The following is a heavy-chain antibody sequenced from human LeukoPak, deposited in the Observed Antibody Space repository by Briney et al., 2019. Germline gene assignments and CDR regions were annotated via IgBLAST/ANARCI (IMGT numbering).Heavy chain of an antibody. CDR3: VRLISFITGTPYYFDF. CDR1: GGSISSSTHN. V-gene: IGHV4-39*01. J-gene: IGHJ4*02. CDR2: IYYSGST. Sequence: SETLSLTCTVSGGSISSSTHNWGWIRQPPGKGLEWIGAIYYSGSTYYNPSLKSRVTISVDTSKNQFSLKLSSVTAADTALYYCVRLISFITGTPYYFDFWGQGTLVTVSS. D-gene: IGHD1-20*01.